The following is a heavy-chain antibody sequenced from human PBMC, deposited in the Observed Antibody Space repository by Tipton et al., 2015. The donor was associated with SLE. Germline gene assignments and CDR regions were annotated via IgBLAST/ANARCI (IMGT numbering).Heavy chain of an antibody. V-gene: IGHV4-30-2*01. CDR2: VFHTGSA. Sequence: TLSLTCVVSGASITTEGYSWSWIRQPPGKGLEWIGYVFHTGSAYYNPSLRSRLTISLDRSNNQFSLKLTSMTAADTAVYHCARGYYESNGYYSFDFWGQGTLVTVSS. D-gene: IGHD3-22*01. J-gene: IGHJ4*02. CDR3: ARGYYESNGYYSFDF. CDR1: GASITTEGYS.